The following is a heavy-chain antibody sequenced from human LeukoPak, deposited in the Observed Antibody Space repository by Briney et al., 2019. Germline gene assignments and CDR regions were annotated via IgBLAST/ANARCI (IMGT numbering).Heavy chain of an antibody. CDR1: GDSISDDSVNKNNW. V-gene: IGHV4-4*02. Sequence: SGTLSLTCVFSGDSISDDSVNKNNWLNWVRQAPGKGLEWIGDVSLDGITNYNPSLLGRVTISLDKSAKQVSLRLTSVTAADTAIYYCARDTSAPRSYFALDVWGQGTTVTVSS. J-gene: IGHJ6*01. D-gene: IGHD6-19*01. CDR2: VSLDGIT. CDR3: ARDTSAPRSYFALDV.